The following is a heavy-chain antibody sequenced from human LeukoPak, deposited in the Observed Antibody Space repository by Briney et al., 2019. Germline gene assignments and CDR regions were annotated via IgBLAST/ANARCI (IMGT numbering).Heavy chain of an antibody. D-gene: IGHD3-10*01. Sequence: SETLSLTCTVSGYSISSGYYWGWIRQPPGKGLEWIGSIYHSGSTYYNPSLKSRVTISVDTSKNQFSLKLSSVTAADTAVYYCASSARYGSGKDLGFDYWGQGTLVTVSS. CDR1: GYSISSGYY. CDR3: ASSARYGSGKDLGFDY. CDR2: IYHSGST. V-gene: IGHV4-38-2*02. J-gene: IGHJ4*02.